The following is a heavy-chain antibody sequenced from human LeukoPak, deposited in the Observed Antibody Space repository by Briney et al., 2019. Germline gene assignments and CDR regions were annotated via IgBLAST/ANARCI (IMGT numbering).Heavy chain of an antibody. CDR2: ISWNSGSI. J-gene: IGHJ4*01. CDR3: ARGRISRSGRGDDYFDY. D-gene: IGHD6-19*01. V-gene: IGHV3-9*01. Sequence: GRSLRLSCAASGFTFDDYAMHWVRQAPGKGLEWVSGISWNSGSIGYADSVKGRFTISRDNAKNSLYLQMNSLRAEDTALYYCARGRISRSGRGDDYFDYWGHGTLVTVAS. CDR1: GFTFDDYA.